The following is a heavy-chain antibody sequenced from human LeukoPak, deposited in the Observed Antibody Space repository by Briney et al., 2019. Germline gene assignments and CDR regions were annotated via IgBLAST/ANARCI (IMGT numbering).Heavy chain of an antibody. CDR1: GGSISSSSYY. D-gene: IGHD3-22*01. Sequence: SETLSLTCTVSGGSISSSSYYWGWIRQPPGKGLEWIGSIYYSGSTYYNPSLKSRVTISVDTSKNQFSLKLSSVTAADTAVYYCARDLSAITMIVVVRNWFDPWGQGTLVTVSS. J-gene: IGHJ5*02. CDR2: IYYSGST. CDR3: ARDLSAITMIVVVRNWFDP. V-gene: IGHV4-39*07.